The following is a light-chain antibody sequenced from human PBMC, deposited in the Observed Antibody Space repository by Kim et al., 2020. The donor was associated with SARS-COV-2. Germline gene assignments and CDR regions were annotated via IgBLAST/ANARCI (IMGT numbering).Light chain of an antibody. CDR2: GKN. V-gene: IGLV3-19*01. CDR1: SLRAFY. CDR3: NSRDSTINHLV. J-gene: IGLJ1*01. Sequence: ALGQTVRITCQGDSLRAFYASWYQQKPGQAPLLVIYGKNNRPSGIPDRFSGSTSGNTDSLTITGAQAEDEADYYCNSRDSTINHLVFGAGTKVTVL.